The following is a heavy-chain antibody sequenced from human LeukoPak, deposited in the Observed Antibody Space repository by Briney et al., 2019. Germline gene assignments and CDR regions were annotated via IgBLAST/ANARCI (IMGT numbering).Heavy chain of an antibody. V-gene: IGHV4-34*01. CDR3: ARGLSGTVVRHPDY. CDR1: GGSFSGYY. D-gene: IGHD4-23*01. Sequence: SETLSLTCAVYGGSFSGYYWSWIRQPPGKGLEWIGEINHSGSTNYNPSLKSRVTISVDTSKSQFSLKVRSVTAADTAVYYCARGLSGTVVRHPDYWGQGTLVTVSS. J-gene: IGHJ4*02. CDR2: INHSGST.